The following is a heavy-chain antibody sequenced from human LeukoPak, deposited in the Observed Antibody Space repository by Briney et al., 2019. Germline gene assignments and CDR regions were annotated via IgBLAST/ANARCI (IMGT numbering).Heavy chain of an antibody. D-gene: IGHD3-3*01. CDR1: GGSFSGYY. CDR3: ARGEFATIFGVVIENYYYGMDV. V-gene: IGHV4-34*01. Sequence: SETLSLTCAVYGGSFSGYYWSWIRQPPGKGLEWVGEINHSGSTNYNPSLKSRVTISVDTSKNQFSLKLSSVTAADTAVYYCARGEFATIFGVVIENYYYGMDVWGQGTTVTVSS. J-gene: IGHJ6*02. CDR2: INHSGST.